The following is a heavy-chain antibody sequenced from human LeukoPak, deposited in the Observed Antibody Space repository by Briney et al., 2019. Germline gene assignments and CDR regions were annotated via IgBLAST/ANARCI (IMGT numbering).Heavy chain of an antibody. CDR3: ARESPPGRWLQLLGIFDY. CDR1: GGSFSGYY. V-gene: IGHV4-34*01. Sequence: PSETLSLTCAVYGGSFSGYYWGWIRQPPGKGLEWIGSIYYSGSTYYNPSLKSRVTISVDTSKNQFSLKLSSVTAADTAVYYCARESPPGRWLQLLGIFDYWGQGTLATVSS. D-gene: IGHD5-24*01. CDR2: IYYSGST. J-gene: IGHJ4*02.